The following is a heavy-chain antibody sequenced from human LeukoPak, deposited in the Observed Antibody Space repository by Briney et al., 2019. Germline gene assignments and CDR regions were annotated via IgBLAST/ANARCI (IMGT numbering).Heavy chain of an antibody. Sequence: SETLSLTCAVYGGSISGYYWSWIRQPPGKGLEWIGEINHSGSTNYNPSLKSRVTISVDTSKNQFSLKLSSVTAADTAVYYCARGRAVAGSGGFPFDYWGQGTLVTVSS. CDR1: GGSISGYY. D-gene: IGHD6-19*01. J-gene: IGHJ4*02. V-gene: IGHV4-34*01. CDR2: INHSGST. CDR3: ARGRAVAGSGGFPFDY.